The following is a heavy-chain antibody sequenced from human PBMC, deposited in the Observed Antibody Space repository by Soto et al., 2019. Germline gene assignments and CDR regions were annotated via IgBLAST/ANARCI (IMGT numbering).Heavy chain of an antibody. Sequence: GGSLRLSCAASGFTVSSNYMSWVRQAPGKGLEWVSVIYSGGSTYYADSVKGRFTISRHNSKNTLYLQMNSLRAEDTAVYYCARGATMVRGVKEDYYYYYGMDVWGQGTTVTVSS. J-gene: IGHJ6*02. CDR1: GFTVSSNY. D-gene: IGHD3-10*01. CDR3: ARGATMVRGVKEDYYYYYGMDV. V-gene: IGHV3-53*04. CDR2: IYSGGST.